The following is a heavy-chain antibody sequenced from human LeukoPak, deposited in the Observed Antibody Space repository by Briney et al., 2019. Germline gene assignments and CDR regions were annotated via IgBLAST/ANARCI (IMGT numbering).Heavy chain of an antibody. V-gene: IGHV4-61*01. CDR1: GGSVSSGSYY. CDR3: ARGLGYLDAFDI. J-gene: IGHJ3*02. Sequence: SETLSLTCTVSGGSVSSGSYYWSWIRQPPGKGLEWIGYIYYSGSTNYNPSLESRVTISVDTSKNQFSLKLSSVTAADTAVYYCARGLGYLDAFDIWGQGTMVTVSS. D-gene: IGHD5-12*01. CDR2: IYYSGST.